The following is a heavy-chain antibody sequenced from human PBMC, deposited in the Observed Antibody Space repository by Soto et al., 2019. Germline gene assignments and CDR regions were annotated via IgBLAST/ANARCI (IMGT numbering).Heavy chain of an antibody. V-gene: IGHV5-51*01. CDR3: ARPSAGPGELLSFAPRV. D-gene: IGHD3-10*01. CDR2: IYPGDSDT. J-gene: IGHJ4*02. CDR1: GYSFTSYW. Sequence: GESLKISCKGSGYSFTSYWIGWVRQMPGKGLEWMGIIYPGDSDTRYSPSFQGQVTISADKSIGTAYLQWSSLKASDTAMYYCARPSAGPGELLSFAPRVWGQGTLVTVSS.